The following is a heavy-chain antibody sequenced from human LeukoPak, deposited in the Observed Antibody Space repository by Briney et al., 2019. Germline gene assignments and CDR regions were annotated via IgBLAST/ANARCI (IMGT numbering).Heavy chain of an antibody. CDR1: GFSFSSYA. D-gene: IGHD5/OR15-5a*01. CDR2: ISGSGGST. V-gene: IGHV3-23*01. J-gene: IGHJ4*02. Sequence: PGGSLRLSCAASGFSFSSYAMSWVRQAPGKGLEWVSGISGSGGSTYYADSVKGRFTISRDNSKNTLYLQMNSLRAEDTAVYYCARGVFPQSYFDYWGQGTLVTVSS. CDR3: ARGVFPQSYFDY.